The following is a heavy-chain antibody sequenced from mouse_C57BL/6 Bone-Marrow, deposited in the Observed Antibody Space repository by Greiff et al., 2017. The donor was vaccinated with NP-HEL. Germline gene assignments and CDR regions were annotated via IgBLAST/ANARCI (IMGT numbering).Heavy chain of an antibody. Sequence: QVQLQQSGAELARPGASVKLSCKASGYTFTSSGISWVKQRTGQGLEWIGEISPRSGNTYYNEQFKGKATLTADKYSSTAYMELRSLTSEDSAVYFCARDRNYVYFDYWGQGTTLTVSS. CDR2: ISPRSGNT. V-gene: IGHV1-81*01. J-gene: IGHJ2*01. D-gene: IGHD2-5*01. CDR1: GYTFTSSG. CDR3: ARDRNYVYFDY.